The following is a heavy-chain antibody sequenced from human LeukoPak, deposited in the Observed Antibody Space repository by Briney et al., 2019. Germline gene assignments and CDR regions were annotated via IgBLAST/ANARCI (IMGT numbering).Heavy chain of an antibody. Sequence: PGGSLRLSCAASGFSFSSYEMNWVRQAPGKGLEWVSYIISSDSSTYYANSVKGRFTISRDNAKNSLSLQMNSLRVEDTAVYYCARDKYSGFVFDCWGQGTLVTVSS. CDR3: ARDKYSGFVFDC. J-gene: IGHJ4*02. CDR1: GFSFSSYE. CDR2: IISSDSST. V-gene: IGHV3-48*03. D-gene: IGHD5-12*01.